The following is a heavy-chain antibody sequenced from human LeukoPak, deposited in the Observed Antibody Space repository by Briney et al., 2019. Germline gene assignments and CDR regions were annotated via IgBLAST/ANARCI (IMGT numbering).Heavy chain of an antibody. J-gene: IGHJ4*02. V-gene: IGHV3-74*01. CDR2: IHTDGSRI. Sequence: PGGSQRLSCAASGFTFSSYWMHWVRQGPGKGLVWVSRIHTDGSRINYADSVKGRFTISRDNAKNTLYLQMNSLRPEDTAVYYCARGRVGHLWVGGNYDFWGQGSLVTVSS. CDR3: ARGRVGHLWVGGNYDF. CDR1: GFTFSSYW. D-gene: IGHD3-10*01.